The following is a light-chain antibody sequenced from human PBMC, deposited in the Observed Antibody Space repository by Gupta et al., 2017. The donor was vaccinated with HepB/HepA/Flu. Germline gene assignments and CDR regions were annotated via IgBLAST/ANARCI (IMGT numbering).Light chain of an antibody. V-gene: IGKV1-39*01. CDR1: QRISNY. CDR3: QQSDTYPWT. J-gene: IGKJ1*01. Sequence: DIQMTQSPSSLSASVGDRVTITCRASQRISNYLNWYQQKPGKAPKLVIYETSALQSGVPSRFSGSGSGTXFTLTIXCLQPEDFATYYCQQSDTYPWTFGXGTKVEI. CDR2: ETS.